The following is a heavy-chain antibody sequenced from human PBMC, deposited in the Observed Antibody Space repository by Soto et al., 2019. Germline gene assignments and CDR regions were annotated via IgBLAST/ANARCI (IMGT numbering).Heavy chain of an antibody. CDR1: GFTFSSYW. CDR2: IKQDGSEK. D-gene: IGHD5-12*01. Sequence: GGSLRLSCAASGFTFSSYWMSWVRQAPVKGLEWVANIKQDGSEKYYVDSVKGRFTISRDNAKNSLYLQMNSLRTEDTAVYSCAKEPTMAKRSDQYYRMDVWGQGTTVTVSS. CDR3: AKEPTMAKRSDQYYRMDV. J-gene: IGHJ6*02. V-gene: IGHV3-7*01.